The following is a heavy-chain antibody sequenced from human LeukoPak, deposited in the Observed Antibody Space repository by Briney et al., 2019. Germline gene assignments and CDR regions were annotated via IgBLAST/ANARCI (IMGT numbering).Heavy chain of an antibody. J-gene: IGHJ4*02. Sequence: GASVKVSCKASGYTFTSYDINWVRQATGQGLEWMGWMNPNSGNTGYAQKFQGRATMTRNTSISTAYMELSSLRSEDTAVYYCARRPSKYYDILTGYYRSEFDYWGQGTLVTVSS. V-gene: IGHV1-8*01. D-gene: IGHD3-9*01. CDR3: ARRPSKYYDILTGYYRSEFDY. CDR2: MNPNSGNT. CDR1: GYTFTSYD.